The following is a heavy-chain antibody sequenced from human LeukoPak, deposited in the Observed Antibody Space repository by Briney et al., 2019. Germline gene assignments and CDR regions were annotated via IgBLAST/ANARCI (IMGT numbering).Heavy chain of an antibody. CDR2: ISPSADIK. CDR3: AKDQEGSGWYPGGDFDY. D-gene: IGHD6-19*01. Sequence: PGGSLRLSCTASGFTFSNHGMNWVRQAPGKGLEWVSGISPSADIKYYADSVKGRFTISRDNSKNTLYLQMNSLRAEDTAVYYCAKDQEGSGWYPGGDFDYWGQGTLVTVSS. CDR1: GFTFSNHG. V-gene: IGHV3-23*01. J-gene: IGHJ4*02.